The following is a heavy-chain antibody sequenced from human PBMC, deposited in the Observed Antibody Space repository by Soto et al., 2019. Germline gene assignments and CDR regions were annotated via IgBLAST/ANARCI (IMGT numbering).Heavy chain of an antibody. CDR3: AKDLRDYYGSSGYYDY. V-gene: IGHV3-23*01. CDR1: GFTFSSYA. D-gene: IGHD3-22*01. CDR2: ISGSAGST. J-gene: IGHJ4*02. Sequence: PGGSLRLSCAASGFTFSSYAMSWVRQAPGKGLEWVAAISGSAGSTYYADSVKGRFTISRDNSTSTLYLQMNSLRAEDTAVYYCAKDLRDYYGSSGYYDYWGQGTLVSVS.